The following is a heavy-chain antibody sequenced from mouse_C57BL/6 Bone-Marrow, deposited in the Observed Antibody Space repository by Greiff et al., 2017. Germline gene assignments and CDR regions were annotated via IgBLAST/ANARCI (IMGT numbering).Heavy chain of an antibody. CDR3: ARGCNYGGYYFDY. CDR1: GYTFTTYP. Sequence: VQLQQSGAELVKPGASVKMSCKASGYTFTTYPIEWMKQNHGKSLEWIGNFHPYNDDTKYNQKFKGKATLTVDKSSSTVYLELSRLTSDDSAVYCCARGCNYGGYYFDYWGQGTSLTVSS. J-gene: IGHJ2*02. CDR2: FHPYNDDT. D-gene: IGHD2-4*01. V-gene: IGHV1-47*01.